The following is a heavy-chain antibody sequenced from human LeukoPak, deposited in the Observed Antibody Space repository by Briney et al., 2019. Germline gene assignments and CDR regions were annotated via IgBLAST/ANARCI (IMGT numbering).Heavy chain of an antibody. CDR1: GFTFSTYW. J-gene: IGHJ4*02. CDR3: VLLSLTPG. Sequence: PGGSLRLSCAASGFTFSTYWMHWVRQVPGKGLVWVSRISSDGANANYADSVKGRFTIPRDNAKNTLYLQMNSLRAEDTAVYYCVLLSLTPGWGQGTLVTVSS. CDR2: ISSDGANA. D-gene: IGHD3-10*01. V-gene: IGHV3-74*01.